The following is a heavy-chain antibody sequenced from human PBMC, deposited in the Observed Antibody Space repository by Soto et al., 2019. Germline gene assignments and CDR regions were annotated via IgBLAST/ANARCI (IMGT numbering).Heavy chain of an antibody. Sequence: QVQLVESGGGLVKPGGSLRLSCAASGFTFSDYYMSWIRQAPGKGLEWVSSISSSSSYTNYADSVKGRFTIARDNAKNSLYLQMNSLRAEDTAVYYCARAERYCSSTSCSAYFDYWGQGTLVTVSS. D-gene: IGHD2-2*01. CDR1: GFTFSDYY. J-gene: IGHJ4*02. V-gene: IGHV3-11*06. CDR2: ISSSSSYT. CDR3: ARAERYCSSTSCSAYFDY.